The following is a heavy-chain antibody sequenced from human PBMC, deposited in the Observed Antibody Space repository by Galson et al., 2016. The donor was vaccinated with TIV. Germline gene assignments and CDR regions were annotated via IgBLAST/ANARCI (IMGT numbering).Heavy chain of an antibody. Sequence: PALVKPTQTLTLTCTFSGFSLTTTGMFVSWIRQAPGEGLEWLARIDWDDDKYYSISLKSRLTVSKDTSKNQVVLTMTDMDPVDTATYYCARTPYGDSFGWYFDLWGRGTLVTVSS. D-gene: IGHD4-17*01. CDR3: ARTPYGDSFGWYFDL. CDR1: GFSLTTTGMF. J-gene: IGHJ2*01. CDR2: IDWDDDK. V-gene: IGHV2-70*11.